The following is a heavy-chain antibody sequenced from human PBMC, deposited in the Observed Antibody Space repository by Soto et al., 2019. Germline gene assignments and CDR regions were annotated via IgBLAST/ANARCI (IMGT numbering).Heavy chain of an antibody. Sequence: YWSWIRQHPGKGLEWMGIIYPGDSDTRYSPSFQGQVTISADKSISTAYLQWSSLKASDTAMYYCASITMVRGVIRDYWGQGTLVTAPQ. V-gene: IGHV5-51*01. CDR2: IYPGDSDT. CDR3: ASITMVRGVIRDY. CDR1: YW. D-gene: IGHD3-10*01. J-gene: IGHJ4*02.